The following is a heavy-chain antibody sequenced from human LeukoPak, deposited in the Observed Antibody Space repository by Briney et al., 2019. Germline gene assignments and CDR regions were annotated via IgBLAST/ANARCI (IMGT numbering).Heavy chain of an antibody. CDR3: ATAGSGYEDGFDY. D-gene: IGHD5-12*01. V-gene: IGHV3-21*01. CDR1: RFTFSSYS. Sequence: GGSLRLSCAASRFTFSSYSMNWVRQAPGKGLEWVSSISSSSSYIYYADSVKGRFTISRDNAKNSLYLQMNSLRAEDTAVYYCATAGSGYEDGFDYWGQGTLVTVSS. J-gene: IGHJ4*02. CDR2: ISSSSSYI.